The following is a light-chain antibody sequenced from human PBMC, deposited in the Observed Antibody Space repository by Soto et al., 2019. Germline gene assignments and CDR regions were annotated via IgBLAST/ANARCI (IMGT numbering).Light chain of an antibody. Sequence: EIVMTQSPATLSVSPWERATLSCRASQSVSSNLAWYQQKPGQAPRLLIYGASTRATGIPARFSGSGSGTELTLTIRSLQSEDFAVYYCQKYNNWPPWTFGQGTKVEIK. CDR3: QKYNNWPPWT. J-gene: IGKJ1*01. CDR1: QSVSSN. CDR2: GAS. V-gene: IGKV3-15*01.